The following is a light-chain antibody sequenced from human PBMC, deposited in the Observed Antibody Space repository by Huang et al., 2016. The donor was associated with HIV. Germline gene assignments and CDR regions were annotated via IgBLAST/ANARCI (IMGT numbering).Light chain of an antibody. Sequence: IQMAQSPPSLSASVGDRVTISCRASQNIIRFLNWYQQKPVNAPKVLIYGASSLQTEGPSRFSGSGSGTDFTLTISNVQPEDVGIYYCQQSYTSPRASFGGGTRLDLK. J-gene: IGKJ4*01. CDR1: QNIIRF. V-gene: IGKV1-39*01. CDR3: QQSYTSPRAS. CDR2: GAS.